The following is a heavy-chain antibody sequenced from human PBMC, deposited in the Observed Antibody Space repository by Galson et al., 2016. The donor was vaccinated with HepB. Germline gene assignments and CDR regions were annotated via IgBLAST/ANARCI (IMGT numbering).Heavy chain of an antibody. V-gene: IGHV3-64D*09. D-gene: IGHD3-3*01. CDR3: GKYEFDY. Sequence: SLRLSCAASGFSFSSYVMFWVRQAPGKGLEFVSAIGSDVRSTHYADSLRGRFTVSRDNSKNMLYLQISSLRAEDTAVYYCGKYEFDYWGQGTLVTVSS. CDR2: IGSDVRST. J-gene: IGHJ4*02. CDR1: GFSFSSYV.